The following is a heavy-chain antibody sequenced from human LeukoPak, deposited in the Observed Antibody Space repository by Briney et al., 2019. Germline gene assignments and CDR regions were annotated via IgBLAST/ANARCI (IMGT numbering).Heavy chain of an antibody. Sequence: PGGSLRPSCAASGFTFSSYSMNWVRQAPGKGLEWVSSISSSSSYIYYADSVKGRFTISRDNAKNSLYLQMNSLRAEDTAVYYCARAVNYYDSSGYQYWGQGTLVTVSS. CDR1: GFTFSSYS. J-gene: IGHJ4*02. V-gene: IGHV3-21*01. D-gene: IGHD3-22*01. CDR3: ARAVNYYDSSGYQY. CDR2: ISSSSSYI.